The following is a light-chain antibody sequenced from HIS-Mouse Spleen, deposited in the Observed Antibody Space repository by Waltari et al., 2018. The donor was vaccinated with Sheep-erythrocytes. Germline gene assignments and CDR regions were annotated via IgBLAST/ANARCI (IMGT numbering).Light chain of an antibody. V-gene: IGLV2-11*01. CDR2: EVS. J-gene: IGLJ1*01. CDR1: SSDVGGYNF. Sequence: QSALTQPRSVSGSPGQSVTISCTGTSSDVGGYNFVSRYQQHPGKAPKLMIYEVSKRPSGVPDRVSGSKSGNTASLTISGLQAEDEADYYCCSYAGSYNHVFATGTKVTVL. CDR3: CSYAGSYNHV.